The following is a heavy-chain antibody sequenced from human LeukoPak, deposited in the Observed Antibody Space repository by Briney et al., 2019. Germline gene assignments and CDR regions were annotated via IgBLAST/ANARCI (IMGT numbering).Heavy chain of an antibody. D-gene: IGHD5-24*01. Sequence: GASVKVSCKASGYTFTGYYMHWVRQAPGQGLEWMGWINPNSGGTNYAQKFQGRVTMTRDTSISTAYMELSSLRSEDTAVYYCARDLRDGYHPGYWGQGTLVTVSS. CDR1: GYTFTGYY. V-gene: IGHV1-2*02. CDR2: INPNSGGT. CDR3: ARDLRDGYHPGY. J-gene: IGHJ4*02.